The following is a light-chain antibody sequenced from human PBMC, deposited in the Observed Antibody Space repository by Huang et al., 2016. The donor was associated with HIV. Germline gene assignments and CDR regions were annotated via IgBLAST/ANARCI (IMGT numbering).Light chain of an antibody. CDR3: QKSYGPLL. CDR2: AAS. CDR1: QSIGNS. Sequence: DIQVTQSTSSLSTSVGDRITITCRASQSIGNSLNWYQQKPGKAPSLLIYAASSLRSGVPSRFSGGGSGTDFTLTISSLQPEDFATYYCQKSYGPLLFGQGTKLEIK. J-gene: IGKJ2*01. V-gene: IGKV1-39*01.